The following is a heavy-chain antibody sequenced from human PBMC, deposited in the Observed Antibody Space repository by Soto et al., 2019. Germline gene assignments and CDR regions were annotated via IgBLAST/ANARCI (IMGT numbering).Heavy chain of an antibody. V-gene: IGHV4-39*01. J-gene: IGHJ4*01. CDR3: VRSNIIPRVFMYPFDY. D-gene: IGHD3-3*01. CDR1: GDSISNSRFY. Sequence: SETLSLGCGVSGDSISNSRFYWAWIRQPPGEGLEWIGSIYHTGNAYYNPSLKSRVTISVDTSKNQFSLKLTSVTAADAAVYFCVRSNIIPRVFMYPFDYWGHGTLVTVSS. CDR2: IYHTGNA.